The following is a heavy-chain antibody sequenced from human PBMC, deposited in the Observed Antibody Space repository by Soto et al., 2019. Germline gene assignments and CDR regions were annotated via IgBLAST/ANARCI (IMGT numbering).Heavy chain of an antibody. V-gene: IGHV4-30-2*01. D-gene: IGHD3-16*01. Sequence: SETLSLTCAVSGGSISSGGYSWSWIRQPPGKGLEWIGYIYHSGSTYCNPSLKSRVTISVDTSKNQFSLKLSSVIAADTAVYYCAIPYILASSSYGMDVLGQGTTVTVSS. CDR2: IYHSGST. CDR1: GGSISSGGYS. J-gene: IGHJ6*02. CDR3: AIPYILASSSYGMDV.